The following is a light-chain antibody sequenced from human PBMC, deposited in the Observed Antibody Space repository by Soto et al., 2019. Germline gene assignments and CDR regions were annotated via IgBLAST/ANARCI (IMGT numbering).Light chain of an antibody. V-gene: IGLV2-14*01. CDR2: DVS. CDR3: SSYTSSSPV. CDR1: NSDVGDYNY. Sequence: QSALTQPASVSGSPGQSITISCTGTNSDVGDYNYVSWYQQFPGKAPKLMIYDVSNRPSGVSNRFSGSKSGNTASLTISGLQAEDEADYYCSSYTSSSPVFGGGTKLTVL. J-gene: IGLJ2*01.